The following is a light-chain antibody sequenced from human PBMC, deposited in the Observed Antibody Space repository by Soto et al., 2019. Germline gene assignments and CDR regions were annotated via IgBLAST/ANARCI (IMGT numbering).Light chain of an antibody. CDR1: QSISSN. V-gene: IGKV3-15*01. Sequence: ETVTTQSPATLSVSPGERATLSCRASQSISSNLAWYQQKPGQAPRLLIYDASTRATGIPARFSGSGSGTEFALTISSLQSEDFGVYYCQQYNILPYTFGQGTRLEIK. CDR2: DAS. J-gene: IGKJ2*01. CDR3: QQYNILPYT.